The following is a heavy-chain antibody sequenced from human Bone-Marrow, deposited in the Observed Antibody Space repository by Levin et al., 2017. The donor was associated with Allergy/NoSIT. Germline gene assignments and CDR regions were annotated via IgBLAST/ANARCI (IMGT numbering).Heavy chain of an antibody. D-gene: IGHD4-23*01. CDR2: IIPIFGTA. J-gene: IGHJ4*02. CDR1: GGTFSSYA. Sequence: PGESLKISCKASGGTFSSYAISWVRQAPGQGLEWMGGIIPIFGTANYAQKFQGRVTITADESTSTAYMELSSLRSEDTAVYYCARVGRAMTTVVPPNYWGQGTLVTVSS. CDR3: ARVGRAMTTVVPPNY. V-gene: IGHV1-69*01.